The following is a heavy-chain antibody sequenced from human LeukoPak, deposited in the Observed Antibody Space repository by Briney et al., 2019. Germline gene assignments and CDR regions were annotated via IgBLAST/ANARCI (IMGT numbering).Heavy chain of an antibody. CDR1: GGSINSHY. D-gene: IGHD2-15*01. CDR2: IYNSGNI. Sequence: PSETLSLTCTVPGGSINSHYCNWIRQSPGKGLEWIGYIYNSGNINYNPSLKSRVTISVDTSKNQFSLKLSSVTAADTAIYYCATKVRGGFDIWGQGTMVTVSS. V-gene: IGHV4-59*11. J-gene: IGHJ3*02. CDR3: ATKVRGGFDI.